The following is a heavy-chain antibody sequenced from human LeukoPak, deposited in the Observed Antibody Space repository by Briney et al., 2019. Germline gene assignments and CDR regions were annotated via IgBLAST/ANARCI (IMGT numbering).Heavy chain of an antibody. D-gene: IGHD3-10*01. J-gene: IGHJ4*02. CDR1: GGSISSYY. V-gene: IGHV4-59*08. CDR3: ARLYAGTRPPDY. Sequence: SETLSLTCTVSGGSISSYYWSWIRQPPGKGLEWIGYIYYSGSTNYNPSLKSRVTISVDTSKNQFSLKLSSVTAADTAVYYCARLYAGTRPPDYWGQGTLVTVSS. CDR2: IYYSGST.